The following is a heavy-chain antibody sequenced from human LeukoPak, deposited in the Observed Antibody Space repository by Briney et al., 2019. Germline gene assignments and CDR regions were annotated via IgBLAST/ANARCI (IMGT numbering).Heavy chain of an antibody. CDR3: AIMHGYYDGSGYWVQ. V-gene: IGHV3-23*01. J-gene: IGHJ1*01. CDR2: ITPNADRT. Sequence: AGGSLRLSCVVSGFTFGSYGMSWVRQAPGKGLEWVSFITPNADRTSYADSVEGRFTISRDSPRNTLYMQMNSLRDEDTALYYCAIMHGYYDGSGYWVQWGQGTLVTVSS. CDR1: GFTFGSYG. D-gene: IGHD3-22*01.